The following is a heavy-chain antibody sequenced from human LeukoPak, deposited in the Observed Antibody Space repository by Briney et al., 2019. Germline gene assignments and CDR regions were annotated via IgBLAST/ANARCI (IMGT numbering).Heavy chain of an antibody. Sequence: SSETLSLTCSVSGVSVNNYYWNWIRQPAGKGLEWTGRIYSTGSTDYNPSLKSRVTMSVDTSQNQFPLNMSSVAAADTAVYYCARRVAGPNDAFDVWGQGTMVTVSS. J-gene: IGHJ3*01. D-gene: IGHD6-19*01. CDR3: ARRVAGPNDAFDV. CDR2: IYSTGST. V-gene: IGHV4-4*07. CDR1: GVSVNNYY.